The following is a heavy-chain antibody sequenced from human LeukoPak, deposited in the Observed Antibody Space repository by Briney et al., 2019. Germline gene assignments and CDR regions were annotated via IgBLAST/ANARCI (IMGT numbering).Heavy chain of an antibody. D-gene: IGHD3-22*01. CDR3: ARDRPYYYDSSAYYPDF. CDR2: ISGYNGNT. CDR1: GYSFTSYG. Sequence: GASVKVSCKASGYSFTSYGISWVRQAPGQGLEWMGWISGYNGNTSYAQRLQGRVTMTTDTSTSTAYMELRSLSSDDTAVYYCARDRPYYYDSSAYYPDFWGQGTLVTVSS. J-gene: IGHJ4*02. V-gene: IGHV1-18*01.